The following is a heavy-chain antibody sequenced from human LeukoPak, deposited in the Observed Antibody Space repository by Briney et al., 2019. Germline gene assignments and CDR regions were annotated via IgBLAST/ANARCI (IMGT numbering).Heavy chain of an antibody. J-gene: IGHJ4*02. CDR1: GGSISSSSYY. CDR3: ARSESDWGYYFDY. Sequence: SETLSLTCTVSGGSISSSSYYWGWIRQPPGKGLEWIGSIYYSGSTYYNPSLKSRVTISVDTPKNQFSLKLSSVTAADTAVYYCARSESDWGYYFDYWGQGTLVTVSS. V-gene: IGHV4-39*01. D-gene: IGHD7-27*01. CDR2: IYYSGST.